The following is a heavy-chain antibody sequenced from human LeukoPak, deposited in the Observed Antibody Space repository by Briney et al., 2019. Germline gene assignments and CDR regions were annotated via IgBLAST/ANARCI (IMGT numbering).Heavy chain of an antibody. J-gene: IGHJ4*02. CDR1: GGFISSHY. V-gene: IGHV4-34*01. Sequence: SETLCLTCTVSGGFISSHYWSWIRQPPGKGLEWIGEINHSGSTNYNPSLKSRVTISVDTSKNQFSLKLSSVTAADTAVYYCARSDAGYCSSNSCPHFDYWGQGTLVTVSS. CDR2: INHSGST. CDR3: ARSDAGYCSSNSCPHFDY. D-gene: IGHD2-2*01.